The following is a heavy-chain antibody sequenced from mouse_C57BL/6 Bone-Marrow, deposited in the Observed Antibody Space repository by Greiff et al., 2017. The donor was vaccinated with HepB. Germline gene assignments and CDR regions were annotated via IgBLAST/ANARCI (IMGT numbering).Heavy chain of an antibody. CDR3: ARDSSGSAFAY. J-gene: IGHJ3*01. Sequence: VQLQESGPELVKPGASVKISCKASGYAFSSSWMNWVKQRPGKGLEWIGRIYPGDGDTNYNGKFKGKATLTADKSSSTAYMQLSSLTSEDSAVYFCARDSSGSAFAYWGQGTLVTVSA. V-gene: IGHV1-82*01. CDR1: GYAFSSSW. D-gene: IGHD3-2*02. CDR2: IYPGDGDT.